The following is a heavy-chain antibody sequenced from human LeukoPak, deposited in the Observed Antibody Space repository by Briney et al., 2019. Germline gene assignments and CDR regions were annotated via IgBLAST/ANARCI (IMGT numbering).Heavy chain of an antibody. CDR3: ARGRGRRWFDP. CDR1: GGSFSGYY. D-gene: IGHD2-15*01. J-gene: IGHJ5*02. CDR2: INHSGST. Sequence: PSETLSLTCAGYGGSFSGYYWSWLRQPPGQDLEWIGEINHSGSTNYHPSLKSRITISIDTSKNQFSLKLSSVTAADTAVYYCARGRGRRWFDPWGQGTLVTVSS. V-gene: IGHV4-34*01.